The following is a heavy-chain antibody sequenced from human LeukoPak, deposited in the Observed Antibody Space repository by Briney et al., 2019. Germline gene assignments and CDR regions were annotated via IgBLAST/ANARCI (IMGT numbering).Heavy chain of an antibody. V-gene: IGHV4-39*07. D-gene: IGHD3-22*01. J-gene: IGHJ6*03. CDR2: IYYSGNT. CDR3: ARALREGGSGYYQATSYYMDV. CDR1: SGSISSSNYY. Sequence: SETLSLTCTVSSGSISSSNYYWGWIRQPPGKGLEWIGSIYYSGNTYYNPSLKSRVTISVDTSKNQFSLKLNSVTAADTAVYYCARALREGGSGYYQATSYYMDVWGKGTTVTVSS.